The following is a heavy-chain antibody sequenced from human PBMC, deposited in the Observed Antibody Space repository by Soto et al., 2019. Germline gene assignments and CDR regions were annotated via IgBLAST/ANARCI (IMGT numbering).Heavy chain of an antibody. Sequence: QVQLVESGGGVVQPGRSLRLSCAASGFTFSSYAMHWVRQAPGKGLEWVAVISYDGSNKYYADSVKGRFTISRENSKNTLYLQMNSLRAEHTAVYYCASRSSGWYALPYYYYGMDVWGQGTTVTVSS. V-gene: IGHV3-30-3*01. CDR3: ASRSSGWYALPYYYYGMDV. D-gene: IGHD6-19*01. CDR2: ISYDGSNK. CDR1: GFTFSSYA. J-gene: IGHJ6*02.